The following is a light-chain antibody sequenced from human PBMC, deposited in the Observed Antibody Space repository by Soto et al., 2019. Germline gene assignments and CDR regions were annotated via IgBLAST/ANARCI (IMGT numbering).Light chain of an antibody. CDR1: QSISSY. V-gene: IGKV1-39*01. Sequence: DIQMTQSPSSLSASVGNRVTITCRARQSISSYLNWYQQKPGKAPKLLIYAASSLQSGVPSRFSGSGSGTDFTLTFSSLQPEDFATYYCQQSYSTPKTFGQGTKVEIK. CDR3: QQSYSTPKT. CDR2: AAS. J-gene: IGKJ1*01.